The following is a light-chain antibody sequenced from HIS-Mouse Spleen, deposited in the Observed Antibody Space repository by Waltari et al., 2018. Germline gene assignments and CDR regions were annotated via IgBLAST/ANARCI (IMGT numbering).Light chain of an antibody. J-gene: IGLJ1*01. CDR1: SRAVGGYHY. CDR3: SSYTSSSTLYV. CDR2: DVS. Sequence: QSALTQPASVSGSPGQSLTIPCTGTSRAVGGYHYAPWYQQHPGKAPKPMIYDVSNRPSGVSNRFSGSKSGNTASLTISGLQAEDEADYYCSSYTSSSTLYVFGTGTKVTVL. V-gene: IGLV2-14*03.